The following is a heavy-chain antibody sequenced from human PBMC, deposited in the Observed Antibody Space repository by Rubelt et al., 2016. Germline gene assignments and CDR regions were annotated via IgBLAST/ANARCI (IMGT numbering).Heavy chain of an antibody. D-gene: IGHD2-15*01. CDR1: GLSFSEHH. Sequence: EVQLVESGGGLVQPGGSLRLSCAASGLSFSEHHMDWVRQAPGKGLEWVGRIRHKANKYTTEYAASGRGRFTISREDSKNSVLLQMNSLKTEDTAVYFCARVGRMLLYDYWGQGTLVTVSS. CDR2: IRHKANKYTT. CDR3: ARVGRMLLYDY. V-gene: IGHV3-72*01. J-gene: IGHJ4*02.